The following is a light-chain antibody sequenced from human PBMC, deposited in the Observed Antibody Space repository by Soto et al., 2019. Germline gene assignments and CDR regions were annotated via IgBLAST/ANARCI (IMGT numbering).Light chain of an antibody. CDR3: GSYTTSSNYV. CDR1: SSDVGSYNY. V-gene: IGLV2-14*03. J-gene: IGLJ1*01. Sequence: QSALTQPASVSGSPGQSITISCTGTSSDVGSYNYVSWYQQYPGKAPKLMIYDVSTRPSGVSDRFSGSKSANTASLTISGLRAEDEADYYCGSYTTSSNYVFGTGTKLTVL. CDR2: DVS.